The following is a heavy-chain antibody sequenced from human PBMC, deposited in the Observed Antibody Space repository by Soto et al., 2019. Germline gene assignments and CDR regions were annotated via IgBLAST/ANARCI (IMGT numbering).Heavy chain of an antibody. CDR3: ARAKVRAAGGTVWFDP. Sequence: EVQLVESGGGLVQPGGSLRLSCAASGFTFSSYDMHWVRQATRKGLEWVSGIGTAGQTFYPDSVKGRFTISRENAKNSLYLQRNSLRAGDTAVYYCARAKVRAAGGTVWFDPWGQGTLVTVSS. CDR1: GFTFSSYD. V-gene: IGHV3-13*01. CDR2: IGTAGQT. J-gene: IGHJ5*02. D-gene: IGHD3-10*01.